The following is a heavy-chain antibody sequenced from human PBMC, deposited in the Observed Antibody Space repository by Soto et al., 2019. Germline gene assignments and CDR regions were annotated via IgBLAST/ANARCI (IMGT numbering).Heavy chain of an antibody. D-gene: IGHD3-22*01. V-gene: IGHV3-23*01. Sequence: GGLLRHSCAASGFTVSSNYMSGVRRAPGEGWKWSEASSGSGGGTYYANSVMGRFTISSEQPTNKLYLQMSSLRAEDTAIYYCTKCGYDSSGRLLRYFQHWGEDTLVIVT. CDR3: TKCGYDSSGRLLRYFQH. J-gene: IGHJ1*01. CDR2: SSGSGGGT. CDR1: GFTVSSNY.